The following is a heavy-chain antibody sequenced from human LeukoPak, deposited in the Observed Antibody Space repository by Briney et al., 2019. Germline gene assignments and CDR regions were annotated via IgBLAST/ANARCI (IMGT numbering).Heavy chain of an antibody. CDR2: ISGSGGST. CDR3: AKNRILTGYYTDDAFDI. Sequence: PGGSLRLSCAASGFTFSSYAMSWVRQAPGKGLEWVSAISGSGGSTYYADSVKGRFTMSRDNFKNTFYLQMNSLRAEDTAVYYCAKNRILTGYYTDDAFDIWGQGTMVTVSS. D-gene: IGHD3-9*01. V-gene: IGHV3-23*01. J-gene: IGHJ3*02. CDR1: GFTFSSYA.